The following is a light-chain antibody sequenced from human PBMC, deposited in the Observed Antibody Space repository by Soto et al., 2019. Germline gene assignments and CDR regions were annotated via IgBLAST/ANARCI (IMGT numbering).Light chain of an antibody. J-gene: IGLJ2*01. V-gene: IGLV2-18*01. CDR3: SLYTRSSTLV. CDR2: EVS. CDR1: SSDVGSYNR. Sequence: QSALTQPPSVSGSPGQSVTISCTGTSSDVGSYNRVSWYQQPPGTAPKLMIYEVSNRPSGVPDRFSGSKSGNTASLTISGLQAEGEADYICSLYTRSSTLVFGGGTKVTVL.